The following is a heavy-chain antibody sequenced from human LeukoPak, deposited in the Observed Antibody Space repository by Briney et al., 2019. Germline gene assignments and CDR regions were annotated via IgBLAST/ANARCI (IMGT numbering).Heavy chain of an antibody. J-gene: IGHJ6*03. V-gene: IGHV3-23*01. CDR3: AKDQGYSSSWYEEDYYYYYYMDV. D-gene: IGHD6-13*01. CDR1: GFTFSNYG. CDR2: ISGSGGST. Sequence: GALRLSCAASGFTFSNYGMSWVRQAPGKGLEWVSGISGSGGSTYSADSVKGRFTISRDNSKNTLYLQMNSLRAEDTAVYYCAKDQGYSSSWYEEDYYYYYYMDVWGKGTTVTISS.